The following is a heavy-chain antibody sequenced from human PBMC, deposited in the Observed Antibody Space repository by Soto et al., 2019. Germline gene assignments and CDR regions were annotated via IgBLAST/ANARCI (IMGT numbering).Heavy chain of an antibody. Sequence: QVQLVQSGAEVKKPGASVKLSCQASEYTFTDYFIHWVRQAPGQGLEWMGLINLGGTTTTYAQKLQGRLTIIRYSSTRTAYMELSSLRSEDTAVYYCSGEEWGMRYFDDWGQGTLVSVSS. V-gene: IGHV1-46*03. D-gene: IGHD3-16*01. J-gene: IGHJ4*02. CDR1: EYTFTDYF. CDR2: INLGGTTT. CDR3: SGEEWGMRYFDD.